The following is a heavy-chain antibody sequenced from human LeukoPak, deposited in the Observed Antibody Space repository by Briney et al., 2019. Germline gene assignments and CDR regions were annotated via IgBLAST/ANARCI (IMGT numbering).Heavy chain of an antibody. CDR1: GFPFNAYW. CDR2: IKKTGIET. V-gene: IGHV3-7*01. Sequence: GGSLRLSCAASGFPFNAYWMTWVRQAPGKGLEWVAYIKKTGIETYYLDSVKGRFTITRDNNRNSLFLQMYSLRAEDTAVYFCARENGYCSGSDCYSYFDSWGQGTLVTVSS. J-gene: IGHJ4*02. CDR3: ARENGYCSGSDCYSYFDS. D-gene: IGHD2-15*01.